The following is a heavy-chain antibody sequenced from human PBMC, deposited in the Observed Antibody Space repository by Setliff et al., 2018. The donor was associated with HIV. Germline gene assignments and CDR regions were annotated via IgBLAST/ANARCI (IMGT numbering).Heavy chain of an antibody. CDR2: IIPIFGTA. CDR3: ATRTDYYYYYYMDV. Sequence: ASVKVSCKASGGTFSSYAISWVRQAPGQGLEWMGGIIPIFGTANYAQKFQGRVTITADESTSTAYMELSSLRSEDTAVCYCATRTDYYYYYYMDVWGKGTTVTVSS. V-gene: IGHV1-69*13. J-gene: IGHJ6*03. CDR1: GGTFSSYA.